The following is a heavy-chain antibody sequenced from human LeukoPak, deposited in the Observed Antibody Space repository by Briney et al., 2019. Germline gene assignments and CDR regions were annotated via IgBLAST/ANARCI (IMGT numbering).Heavy chain of an antibody. CDR3: AKDGESYMDV. CDR2: ISYDGSNK. D-gene: IGHD3-10*01. J-gene: IGHJ6*03. V-gene: IGHV3-30*18. Sequence: GGSLRLSCAASGFTFSSYGMHWVRQAPGKGLEWVAVISYDGSNKYYADSVKGRFTISRDNSKNTLYLQMNSLRAEDTAVYYCAKDGESYMDVWGKGTTVSVSS. CDR1: GFTFSSYG.